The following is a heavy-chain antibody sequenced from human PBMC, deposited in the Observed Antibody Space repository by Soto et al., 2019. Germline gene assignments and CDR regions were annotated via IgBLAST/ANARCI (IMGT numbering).Heavy chain of an antibody. Sequence: QVQLQESGPGLVKPSETLSLTCTVSGGTISRYYWSWIRQPPGKGLEWIGYMYNTGSTVYNPSFKSRVTRAVDTSMNQFSLQLTSVTAADTAVSYCARDLWGYCGTDCYPLDVWGQGTTVSVSS. J-gene: IGHJ6*02. CDR3: ARDLWGYCGTDCYPLDV. CDR1: GGTISRYY. V-gene: IGHV4-59*01. CDR2: MYNTGST. D-gene: IGHD2-21*02.